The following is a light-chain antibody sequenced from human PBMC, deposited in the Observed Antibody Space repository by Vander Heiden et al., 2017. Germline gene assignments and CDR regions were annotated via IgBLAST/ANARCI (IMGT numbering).Light chain of an antibody. J-gene: IGKJ2*01. CDR1: QSLLYSSNNKNL. Sequence: DIVMTQSPDSLAVSLGERATIRRQSSQSLLYSSNNKNLLGWYQQKPGQPPKLLIYWASTRESGVPDRFSGSGSCTDFTLSISSLQAEDVAVYYCQQYYSIPYTFGQGTKLEIK. CDR2: WAS. CDR3: QQYYSIPYT. V-gene: IGKV4-1*01.